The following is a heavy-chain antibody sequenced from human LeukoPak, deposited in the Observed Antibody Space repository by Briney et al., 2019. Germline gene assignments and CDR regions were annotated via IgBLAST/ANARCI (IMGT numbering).Heavy chain of an antibody. CDR1: GYTFTGYY. CDR2: IIPILGIA. Sequence: SVTVSFKASGYTFTGYYMHWVRQAPGQGLEWMGRIIPILGIANYAQKFQGRVTITADKSTSTAYMELSSLRSEDTAVYYCARESGYSRFDYWGQGTLVTVSS. CDR3: ARESGYSRFDY. D-gene: IGHD3-22*01. J-gene: IGHJ4*02. V-gene: IGHV1-69*04.